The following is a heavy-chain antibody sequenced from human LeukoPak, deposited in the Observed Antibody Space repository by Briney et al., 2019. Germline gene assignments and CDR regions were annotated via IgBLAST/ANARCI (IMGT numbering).Heavy chain of an antibody. CDR3: ARGARVSYSSSWDNFDY. CDR1: GGFFSGYY. D-gene: IGHD6-13*01. V-gene: IGHV4-34*01. J-gene: IGHJ4*02. CDR2: INHSGST. Sequence: TSETLSLTCAVYGGFFSGYYWSWIRQPPGKGLEWIGEINHSGSTNYNPSLKSRVTISVDTSKNQFSLKLSSVTAADTAVYYCARGARVSYSSSWDNFDYWGQGTLVTVSS.